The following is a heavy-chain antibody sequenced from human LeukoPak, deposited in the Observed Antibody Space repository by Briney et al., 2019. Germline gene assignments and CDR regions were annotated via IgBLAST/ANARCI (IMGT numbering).Heavy chain of an antibody. V-gene: IGHV4-34*01. Sequence: SETLSLTCAVYGGSFSGYYWSWIRQPPGKGLEWIGEINHSGSTNYNPSLKSRVTISVDTSKNQFSLKLSSVTAADTAVYYCARVLYSYGYLKHNWFDPWGQGTLVTVS. D-gene: IGHD5-18*01. J-gene: IGHJ5*02. CDR3: ARVLYSYGYLKHNWFDP. CDR2: INHSGST. CDR1: GGSFSGYY.